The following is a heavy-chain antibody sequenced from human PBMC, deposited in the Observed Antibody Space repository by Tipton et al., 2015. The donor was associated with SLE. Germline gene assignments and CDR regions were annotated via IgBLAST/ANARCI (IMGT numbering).Heavy chain of an antibody. J-gene: IGHJ3*02. V-gene: IGHV4-34*01. CDR2: INHSGST. CDR3: ARRLWAFDI. CDR1: GGSFSGYY. Sequence: TLSLTCAVYGGSFSGYYWSWIRQPPGKGLEWIGEINHSGSTNYNPSLKSRVTISVDTPKNQFSLKLSSVTAADTAVYYCARRLWAFDIWGQGTMVTVSS. D-gene: IGHD2-21*01.